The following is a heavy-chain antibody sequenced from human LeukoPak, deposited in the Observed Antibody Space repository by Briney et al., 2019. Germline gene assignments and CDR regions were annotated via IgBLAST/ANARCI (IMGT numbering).Heavy chain of an antibody. CDR2: INHSGST. CDR3: ARGRITGTILAFDY. V-gene: IGHV4-34*01. Sequence: PSETLSLTCAVYGGSFSGYYWSWIRQPPGKGLEWIGEINHSGSTNYNPSLKSRVTISVDTSKNQFSLKLSSVTAADTAVYYCARGRITGTILAFDYWGQATLLTVSS. D-gene: IGHD1-20*01. CDR1: GGSFSGYY. J-gene: IGHJ4*02.